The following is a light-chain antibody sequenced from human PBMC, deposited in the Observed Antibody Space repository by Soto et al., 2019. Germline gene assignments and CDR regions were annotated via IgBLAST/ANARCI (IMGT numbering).Light chain of an antibody. CDR2: DAS. CDR1: QNVYSY. J-gene: IGKJ4*01. Sequence: EIVLTQSPATLSLSRGDRATLSCRASQNVYSYLAWYQQKPGQSPRLLIYDASNRATGIPARFSGSGSGTDFTLTISSLEPEEVGVSYCQPRNNWPPGAAFGGGTKVEIK. V-gene: IGKV3-11*01. CDR3: QPRNNWPPGAA.